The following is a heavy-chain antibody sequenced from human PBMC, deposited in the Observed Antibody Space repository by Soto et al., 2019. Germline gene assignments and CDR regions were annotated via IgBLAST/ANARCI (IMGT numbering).Heavy chain of an antibody. CDR1: GFTFNSYA. J-gene: IGHJ4*02. Sequence: PGGSLRLSCAASGFTFNSYAMSWVRQAPGKGLEWVSSISVSGGNTYFADSVKGRFTISRDNSRNTLYLQMNSLRAEDTAVYYCAKSGALWWFNDYWGQGTPVTVSS. CDR3: AKSGALWWFNDY. D-gene: IGHD2-21*01. V-gene: IGHV3-23*01. CDR2: ISVSGGNT.